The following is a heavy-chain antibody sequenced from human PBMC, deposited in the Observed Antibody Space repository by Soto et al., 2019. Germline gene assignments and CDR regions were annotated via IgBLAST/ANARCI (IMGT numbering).Heavy chain of an antibody. CDR3: ARGKEDIWGSYRSRPYYYYYYMDV. V-gene: IGHV4-59*01. D-gene: IGHD3-16*02. Sequence: SETLSLTCTVSGGSISSYYWSWIRQPPGKGLEWIGYIYFSGSTNYNPSFKSRVTISVDTSKNQFSLKLSSVTAADTAVYYCARGKEDIWGSYRSRPYYYYYYMDVWGKGTTVTVSS. J-gene: IGHJ6*03. CDR2: IYFSGST. CDR1: GGSISSYY.